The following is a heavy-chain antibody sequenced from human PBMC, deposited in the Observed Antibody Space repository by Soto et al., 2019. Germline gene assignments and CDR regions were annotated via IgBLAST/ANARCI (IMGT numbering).Heavy chain of an antibody. CDR3: ATGNITRPTYPSYYYYSGMDV. J-gene: IGHJ6*02. CDR2: IIPIFGTA. Sequence: SVKVSCKASGGTFSSYAISWVRQAPGQGLEWMGGIIPIFGTANYAQKFQGRVTITADKSTSTAYMELSSLRSEDTAVYSCATGNITRPTYPSYYYYSGMDVWGQGTTVTLCS. V-gene: IGHV1-69*06. CDR1: GGTFSSYA. D-gene: IGHD1-20*01.